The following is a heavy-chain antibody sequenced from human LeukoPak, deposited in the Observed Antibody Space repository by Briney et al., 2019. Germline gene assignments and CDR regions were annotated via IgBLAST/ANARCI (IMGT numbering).Heavy chain of an antibody. CDR1: GYTLTEFS. Sequence: GGSVKVSCKVYGYTLTEFSMHWVRQAPGKGLEWMGGFDPGDAETIYAQKFQGRVTMTENTSTDTAYMELSSLRSEDTAVYYFAAGGVYDLLRYWGQGALVTVSS. CDR3: AAGGVYDLLRY. V-gene: IGHV1-24*01. CDR2: FDPGDAET. J-gene: IGHJ4*02. D-gene: IGHD5/OR15-5a*01.